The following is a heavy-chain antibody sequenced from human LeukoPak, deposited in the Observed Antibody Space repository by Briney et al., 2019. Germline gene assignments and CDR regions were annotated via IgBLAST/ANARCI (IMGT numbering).Heavy chain of an antibody. D-gene: IGHD3-22*01. Sequence: SETLSLTCTVSGYSISSYYWSWIRQPPGKGLEWIGYIYYTGNTNYNPSLKSRITMSVDTSKNQFFLNLSSVTAADTAVYYCARLSYYYDSSGPHDAFDIWGQGTMVTVSS. CDR3: ARLSYYYDSSGPHDAFDI. J-gene: IGHJ3*02. CDR2: IYYTGNT. CDR1: GYSISSYY. V-gene: IGHV4-59*08.